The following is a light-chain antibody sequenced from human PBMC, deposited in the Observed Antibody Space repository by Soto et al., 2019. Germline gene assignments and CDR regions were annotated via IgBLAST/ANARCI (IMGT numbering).Light chain of an antibody. CDR2: DAS. V-gene: IGKV3-15*01. CDR3: QQYYNWYT. Sequence: ETVMTQSPATLSVSPGERATLSCRASQSVGTKLAWYQHKPGQAPRLLIYDASTRATGIPARFSGSGSGTEFTLTISSLQSEDFVVYFCQQYYNWYTYGQGTKLEIE. CDR1: QSVGTK. J-gene: IGKJ2*01.